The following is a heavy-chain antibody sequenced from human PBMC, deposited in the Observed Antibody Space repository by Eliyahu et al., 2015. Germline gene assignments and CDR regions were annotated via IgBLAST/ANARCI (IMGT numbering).Heavy chain of an antibody. Sequence: QLQLQESGPGLVKPSETLSLTCTVSGGSISSSXYYWGWIRQPPGKGLEWIGSIYYSGSTYYNPSLKSRVTISVDTSKNQFSLKLSSVTAADTAVYYCARHQPPDIVVVPAAIDNWGQGTLVTVSS. J-gene: IGHJ4*02. CDR3: ARHQPPDIVVVPAAIDN. V-gene: IGHV4-39*01. CDR2: IYYSGST. CDR1: GGSISSSXYY. D-gene: IGHD2-2*01.